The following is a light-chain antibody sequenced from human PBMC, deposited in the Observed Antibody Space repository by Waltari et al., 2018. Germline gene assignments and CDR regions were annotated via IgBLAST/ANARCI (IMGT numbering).Light chain of an antibody. V-gene: IGLV1-51*01. CDR2: ENT. Sequence: YQQHPPTTPKLFIYENTRRPSGISSRFSASKSDKSASLTISGLQVEDEADYFCASWASTLASVVFGGGTKLTVL. CDR3: ASWASTLASVV. J-gene: IGLJ2*01.